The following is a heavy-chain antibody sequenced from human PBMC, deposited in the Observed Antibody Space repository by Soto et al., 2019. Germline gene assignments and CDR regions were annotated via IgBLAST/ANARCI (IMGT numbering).Heavy chain of an antibody. CDR2: ISYDGSNK. V-gene: IGHV3-30*18. Sequence: GGSLRLSCAASGFTFSSYGMHWVRQAPGKGLEWVAVISYDGSNKYYADSVKGRFTISRDNSKNTLYLQMNSLRAEDTAVYYCAKVRTPPRYSSGWFQNNYFDYWGQGTLVTVSS. J-gene: IGHJ4*02. D-gene: IGHD6-19*01. CDR3: AKVRTPPRYSSGWFQNNYFDY. CDR1: GFTFSSYG.